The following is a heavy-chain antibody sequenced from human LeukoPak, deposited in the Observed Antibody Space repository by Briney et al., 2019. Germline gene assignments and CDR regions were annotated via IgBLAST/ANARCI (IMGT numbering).Heavy chain of an antibody. CDR2: IHYTGST. D-gene: IGHD3-10*01. CDR1: GGSISSYY. CDR3: ARGGYYGSGNDFRFDP. J-gene: IGHJ5*02. Sequence: SETLSLTCTVSGGSISSYYWSWIRQSPGKGLECIGYIHYTGSTNYNPSLKSRVTISVETSKNQFSLKLESVTAADTAVYYCARGGYYGSGNDFRFDPWGQGTLVTVSS. V-gene: IGHV4-59*01.